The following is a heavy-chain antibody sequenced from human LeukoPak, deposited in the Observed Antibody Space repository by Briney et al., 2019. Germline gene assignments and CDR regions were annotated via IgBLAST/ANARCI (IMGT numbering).Heavy chain of an antibody. Sequence: SETLSLTCTVSGGSISSGGYYWNWVRQHPGKGLEWIGYIYNSGRTHTKPSLKSRVTISVDTSKKQLSLKLRYVTAADTAVYYCARGAKMATRGFDYWGQGTLVTVSS. CDR3: ARGAKMATRGFDY. J-gene: IGHJ4*02. CDR1: GGSISSGGYY. V-gene: IGHV4-31*03. CDR2: IYNSGRT. D-gene: IGHD5-24*01.